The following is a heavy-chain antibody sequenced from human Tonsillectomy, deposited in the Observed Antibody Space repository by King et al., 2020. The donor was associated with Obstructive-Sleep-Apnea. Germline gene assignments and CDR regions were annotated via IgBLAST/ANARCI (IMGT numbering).Heavy chain of an antibody. CDR2: ISGSGNST. V-gene: IGHV3-23*04. CDR3: AKGPYCSSTSCYSLGAFDI. CDR1: GFTFSSYA. Sequence: VQLVESGGGLEQPGESLRLSCAASGFTFSSYAMSWVRQAPGKGLEWVSGISGSGNSTYYADSVKGRFTISRDNSKNTLYLQMSSLRDEDTAVYYCAKGPYCSSTSCYSLGAFDIWGQGTMVTVSS. J-gene: IGHJ3*02. D-gene: IGHD2-2*01.